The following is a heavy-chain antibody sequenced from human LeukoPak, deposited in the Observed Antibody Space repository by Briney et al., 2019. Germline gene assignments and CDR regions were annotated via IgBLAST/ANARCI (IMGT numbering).Heavy chain of an antibody. D-gene: IGHD3-16*01. Sequence: SETLSLTCSVSGGSISSYFLSWIRQPAGKGLEWIGRIHSGTTTYNPSLKSRVTMSLDTSKNQVSLTLRSVTAADTALYYCTRDSGNTGEVKFDPWGQGTLVTVPS. CDR2: IHSGTT. V-gene: IGHV4-4*07. CDR1: GGSISSYF. CDR3: TRDSGNTGEVKFDP. J-gene: IGHJ5*02.